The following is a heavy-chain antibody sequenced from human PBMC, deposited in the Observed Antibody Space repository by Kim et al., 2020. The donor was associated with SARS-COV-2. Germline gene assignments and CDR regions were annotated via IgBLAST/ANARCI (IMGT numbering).Heavy chain of an antibody. CDR1: GFTFSNYA. Sequence: GGSLRLSCAVSGFTFSNYAMHWVRQAPGKGLEWVAVISYDGTNKYYADSVKGRFTISRDNSKNTLYLQMNSLRAEDTAVYYCARASLYGGRPFYYYGSGSPWGQGTLVTVSS. CDR2: ISYDGTNK. CDR3: ARASLYGGRPFYYYGSGSP. V-gene: IGHV3-30*04. J-gene: IGHJ5*02. D-gene: IGHD3-10*01.